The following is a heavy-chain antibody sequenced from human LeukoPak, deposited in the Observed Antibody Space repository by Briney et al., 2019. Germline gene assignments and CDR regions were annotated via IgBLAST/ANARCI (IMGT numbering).Heavy chain of an antibody. J-gene: IGHJ5*02. Sequence: SETLSLTSKVSGYPIGLDYYWVWIRQAPGRGLQWIGGFHRGRIQYNSALKSRVTISIDSSKNQFSLRMWPVTAADTAFYFCARAPNSYESGNGYPNLGWLDPWGQGALVTVSS. CDR1: GYPIGLDYY. V-gene: IGHV4-38-2*02. CDR3: ARAPNSYESGNGYPNLGWLDP. CDR2: FHRGRI. D-gene: IGHD5-24*01.